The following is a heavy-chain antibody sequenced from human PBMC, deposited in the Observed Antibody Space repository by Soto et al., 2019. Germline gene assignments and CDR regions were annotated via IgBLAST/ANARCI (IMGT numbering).Heavy chain of an antibody. D-gene: IGHD2-21*01. V-gene: IGHV4-39*01. Sequence: SETLSLTCTVSGGSISSSSYYWVWLRQPPGKGLEGIRNSDCSDNTYYIPTLKSRAAISVETSKNQFSLKLSAVAAAVTSVYNCARIGVKFVIGKFYYYAMDVWGQGTTVTVSS. CDR1: GGSISSSSYY. CDR2: SDCSDNT. CDR3: ARIGVKFVIGKFYYYAMDV. J-gene: IGHJ6*02.